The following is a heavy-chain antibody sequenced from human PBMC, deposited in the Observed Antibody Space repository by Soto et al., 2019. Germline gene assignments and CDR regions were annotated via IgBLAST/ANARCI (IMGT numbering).Heavy chain of an antibody. V-gene: IGHV1-18*01. CDR2: ISAYNGNT. Sequence: ASVKLSCKASGYTFTGYAISWVRQAPGQGLEWMGWISAYNGNTNYAQKLQGRVTMTTDTSTSTAYMELRSLRSDDTAVYYCARDTAYGSGNYMDVWGKGTTVTVSS. CDR1: GYTFTGYA. J-gene: IGHJ6*03. D-gene: IGHD3-10*01. CDR3: ARDTAYGSGNYMDV.